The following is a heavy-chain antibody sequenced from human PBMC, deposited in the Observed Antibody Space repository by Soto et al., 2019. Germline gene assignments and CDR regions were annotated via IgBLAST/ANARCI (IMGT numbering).Heavy chain of an antibody. CDR1: GFTFDDYA. Sequence: EVQLVESGGGLVQPGRSLRVSCAASGFTFDDYAMHWVRQAPGKGLEWVSGISWNSGSIGYADSVKGRFTISRDNAKNSLYLQMNSLRAEDTALYYCAKDLVGLPDHAAYDIWGQGTMVTVSS. CDR3: AKDLVGLPDHAAYDI. D-gene: IGHD2-15*01. V-gene: IGHV3-9*01. CDR2: ISWNSGSI. J-gene: IGHJ3*02.